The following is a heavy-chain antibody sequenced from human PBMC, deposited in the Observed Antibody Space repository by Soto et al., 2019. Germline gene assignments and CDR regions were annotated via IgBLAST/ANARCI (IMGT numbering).Heavy chain of an antibody. J-gene: IGHJ4*02. D-gene: IGHD2-8*02. CDR3: ARYTITGLCDY. CDR1: GGSFSGYY. V-gene: IGHV4-34*01. Sequence: QVQLQQWGAGLLKTSATLSLTCAVYGGSFSGYYWTWIRQPPGTGLEWIGEINHSGSTNYNPSLKSRVTISVETSKNRFSMKLTAVTAADTSVYYCARYTITGLCDYWGQGTLVTVSS. CDR2: INHSGST.